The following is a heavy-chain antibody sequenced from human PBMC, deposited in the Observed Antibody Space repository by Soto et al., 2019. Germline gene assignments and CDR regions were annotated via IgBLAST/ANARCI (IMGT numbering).Heavy chain of an antibody. Sequence: SETLSLTCTVSGGSISSGDYYWSWIRQPPGKGLEWIGYIYYSGSTNYNPSLKSRVTISVDTSKNQFSLKLSSVTAADTAVYYCARGRKYYDFWSGYYGMDVWGQGTTVT. CDR1: GGSISSGDYY. V-gene: IGHV4-61*08. CDR3: ARGRKYYDFWSGYYGMDV. J-gene: IGHJ6*02. D-gene: IGHD3-3*01. CDR2: IYYSGST.